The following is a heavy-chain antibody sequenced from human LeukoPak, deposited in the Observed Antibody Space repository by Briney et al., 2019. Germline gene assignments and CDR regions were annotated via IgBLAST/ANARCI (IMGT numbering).Heavy chain of an antibody. CDR2: IIAIVNTA. D-gene: IGHD1-26*01. Sequence: ASVTLSFTSAGGALTSYGIGWVRQPPGQGLGWVGGIIAIVNTASSAQRFQGRAIITADTSTNTVYMELISLRSDDAAVYYCGRRRADAGSGHNWFDPWGQGTLVTVSS. CDR3: GRRRADAGSGHNWFDP. V-gene: IGHV1-69*06. J-gene: IGHJ5*02. CDR1: GGALTSYG.